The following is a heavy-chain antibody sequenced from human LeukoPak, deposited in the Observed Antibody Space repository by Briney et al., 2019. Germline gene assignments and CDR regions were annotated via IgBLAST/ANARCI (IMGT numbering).Heavy chain of an antibody. CDR2: IKQDGGEE. CDR1: GFTFGHYW. J-gene: IGHJ4*02. D-gene: IGHD3-10*02. Sequence: GGSLRLSCAASGFTFGHYWMSWVRQAPGKGLEWVANIKQDGGEEYYVGSVKGRFTISGDNAKDSLYLQMNSLRAEDTAVYYCARDGTRGYYVYEKWGQGTLVTVSS. V-gene: IGHV3-7*04. CDR3: ARDGTRGYYVYEK.